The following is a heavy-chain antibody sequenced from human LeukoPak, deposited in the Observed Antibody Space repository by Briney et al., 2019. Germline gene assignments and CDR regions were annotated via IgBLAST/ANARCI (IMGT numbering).Heavy chain of an antibody. CDR3: AKDFLLRMAVAIDY. J-gene: IGHJ4*02. CDR2: ISGSGATT. V-gene: IGHV3-23*01. CDR1: GFAFSSYA. Sequence: GGSLRLSCAASGFAFSSYAMRWVRQAPGKGLDWVSTISGSGATTSYADSVKGRFTISRDNSKNTLYLQMNSLRAEDTAVYYCAKDFLLRMAVAIDYWGRGTLVTVSS. D-gene: IGHD6-19*01.